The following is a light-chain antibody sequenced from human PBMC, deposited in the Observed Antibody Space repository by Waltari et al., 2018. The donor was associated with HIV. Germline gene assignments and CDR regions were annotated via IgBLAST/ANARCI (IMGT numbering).Light chain of an antibody. CDR3: QQYGSSLRT. J-gene: IGKJ2*01. V-gene: IGKV3-20*01. Sequence: EIVLTQSPGTLSLSPGERATLSCRASQSVSSSYLAWYQQKPGQAPRLRSYGASSRATGIPDRFSGSGSGTDFTLTISRLEPEDFAVYYCQQYGSSLRTFGQGTKLEIK. CDR2: GAS. CDR1: QSVSSSY.